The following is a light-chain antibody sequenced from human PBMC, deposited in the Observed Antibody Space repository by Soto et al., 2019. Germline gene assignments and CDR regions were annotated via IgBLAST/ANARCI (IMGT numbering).Light chain of an antibody. V-gene: IGKV3-20*01. CDR3: QQYGRFPLT. J-gene: IGKJ4*01. CDR1: HTISSTY. Sequence: TQSPGTLSLSPGERATLSCRASHTISSTYLAWYQQKPGQAPRLLIYGASTRATGIPDRFSGSGSGTDVTLTISRLEPEDFAVYYCQQYGRFPLTFGGGTKVDIK. CDR2: GAS.